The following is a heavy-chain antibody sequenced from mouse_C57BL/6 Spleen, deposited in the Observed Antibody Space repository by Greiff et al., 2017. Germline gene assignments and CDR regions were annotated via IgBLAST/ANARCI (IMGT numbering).Heavy chain of an antibody. CDR2: ISDGGSYT. V-gene: IGHV5-4*01. J-gene: IGHJ3*01. CDR1: GFTFSSYA. Sequence: DVMLVESGGGLVKPGGSLKLSCAASGFTFSSYAMSWVRQTPEKRLEWVATISDGGSYTYYPDNVKGRFTISRDNAKNNLYLQMSHLKSEDTAMYYCARDGTMVTTGFAYWGQGTLVTVSA. D-gene: IGHD2-2*01. CDR3: ARDGTMVTTGFAY.